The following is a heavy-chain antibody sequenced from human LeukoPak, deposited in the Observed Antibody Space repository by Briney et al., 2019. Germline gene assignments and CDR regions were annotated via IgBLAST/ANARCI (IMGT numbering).Heavy chain of an antibody. D-gene: IGHD3-22*01. J-gene: IGHJ4*02. V-gene: IGHV3-48*03. CDR3: ARHRSGFDY. Sequence: GGALRLSCAVSEFSFSSYEMNWVRRAPGKGLEWISYISRSGSTKYYADSVQGRFTISRDNDKSSIYLQMNSLRVEDSAIYYCARHRSGFDYWGQGTLVTVSS. CDR1: EFSFSSYE. CDR2: ISRSGSTK.